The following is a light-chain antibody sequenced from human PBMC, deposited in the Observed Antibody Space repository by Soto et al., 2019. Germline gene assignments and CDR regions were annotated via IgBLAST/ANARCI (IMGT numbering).Light chain of an antibody. J-gene: IGKJ1*01. CDR3: QQYCSSPPT. CDR1: QSVSSSY. Sequence: EIVLTQSPGTLSLSPGERATLSCRASQSVSSSYLAWYQQKPGQAPRLLIYGASSRATGIPDRFSGSGSGTDFTLTISRLEPEDVAVYYCQQYCSSPPTFGQGTKVEIK. CDR2: GAS. V-gene: IGKV3-20*01.